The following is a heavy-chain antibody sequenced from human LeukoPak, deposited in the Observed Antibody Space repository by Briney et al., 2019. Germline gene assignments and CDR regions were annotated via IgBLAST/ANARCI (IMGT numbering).Heavy chain of an antibody. Sequence: SETLSLTCTVSGGSVSSGSYYWSWIRQPPGKGLEWIGYIYYSGSTNYNPSLKSRVTISVDTSKNQFSLKLSSVTAADTAVYYCATWPGATPLRYFGWLHQYYFDYWGQGTLVTVSS. J-gene: IGHJ4*02. CDR2: IYYSGST. CDR3: ATWPGATPLRYFGWLHQYYFDY. V-gene: IGHV4-61*01. CDR1: GGSVSSGSYY. D-gene: IGHD3-9*01.